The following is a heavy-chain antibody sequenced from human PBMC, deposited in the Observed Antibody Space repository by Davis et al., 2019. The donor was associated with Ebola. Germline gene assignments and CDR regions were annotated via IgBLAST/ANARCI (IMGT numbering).Heavy chain of an antibody. V-gene: IGHV4-38-2*01. CDR3: ARRGPVYYYGMGV. CDR2: MHSDGIP. D-gene: IGHD5-12*01. J-gene: IGHJ6*04. CDR1: GFTFSSYV. Sequence: LRLSCAASGFTFSSYVMSWVRRPPGKGLEWIGSMHSDGIPYYNPSLESRVTVFVATSKNQFSLRLSSVTAADTAVYYCARRGPVYYYGMGVWGKGTTVTVSS.